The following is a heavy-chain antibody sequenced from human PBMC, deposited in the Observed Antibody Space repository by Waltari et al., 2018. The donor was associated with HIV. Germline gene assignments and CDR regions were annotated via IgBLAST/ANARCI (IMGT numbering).Heavy chain of an antibody. CDR2: TYYSGST. CDR1: GGSLSSSY. V-gene: IGHV4-59*01. CDR3: ARARMGGGNYWFDP. D-gene: IGHD2-21*01. J-gene: IGHJ5*02. Sequence: QVQLQESGPGLVKPSETLSLTCTVSGGSLSSSYWTWIRQPPGKGLEWIGYTYYSGSTNYNPSLKSRVTISVDTSKNQFSLKLSSVTAADTAVYYCARARMGGGNYWFDPWGQGTLVTVSS.